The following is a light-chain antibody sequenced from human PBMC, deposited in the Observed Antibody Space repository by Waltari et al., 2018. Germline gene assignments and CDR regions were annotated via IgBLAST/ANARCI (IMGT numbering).Light chain of an antibody. CDR1: QSVSRV. V-gene: IGKV3-20*01. J-gene: IGKJ1*01. CDR3: QMYVRLPVT. CDR2: GAS. Sequence: EIVLTQSPGTLSLSPGERANLSCRASQSVSRVLAWYQQRPGQAPRLLIYGASNRATGSPDRFSGSGSGTDFNLTISRLEPEDFAMYYCQMYVRLPVTFGQGTKVEIK.